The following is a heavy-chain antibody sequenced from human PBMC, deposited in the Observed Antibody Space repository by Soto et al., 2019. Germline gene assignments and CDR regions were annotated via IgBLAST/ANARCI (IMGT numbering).Heavy chain of an antibody. Sequence: GGSLRLSCAASGFTFSSYSMNWVRQAPGKGLEWVSSISSSSSYIYYADSVKGRFTISRDNAKNSLYLQMNSLRAEDTALYYCAKLNSRLGAFDIWGQGTMVTVSS. V-gene: IGHV3-21*04. CDR2: ISSSSSYI. CDR1: GFTFSSYS. D-gene: IGHD3-22*01. CDR3: AKLNSRLGAFDI. J-gene: IGHJ3*02.